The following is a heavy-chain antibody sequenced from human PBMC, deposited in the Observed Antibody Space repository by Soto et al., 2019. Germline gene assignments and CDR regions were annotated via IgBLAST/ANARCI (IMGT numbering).Heavy chain of an antibody. V-gene: IGHV3-20*04. CDR3: ARALEGYYYGSGSYYTFDY. Sequence: EVQLVESGGGVVRPGGSLRLSCAASGFTFDDYGMSWVRQAPGKGLEWVSGINWNGGSTGYADSVKGRFTISRDNAKNSLYLQMNSLRAEDTALYYCARALEGYYYGSGSYYTFDYWGQGTLVTVSS. J-gene: IGHJ4*02. CDR2: INWNGGST. CDR1: GFTFDDYG. D-gene: IGHD3-10*01.